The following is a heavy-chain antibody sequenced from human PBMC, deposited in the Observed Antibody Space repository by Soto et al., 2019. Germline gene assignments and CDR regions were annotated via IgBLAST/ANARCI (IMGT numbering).Heavy chain of an antibody. CDR2: ISGGGQAT. D-gene: IGHD3-3*01. CDR3: AKVGVATDGDYL. CDR1: GLSISNHA. Sequence: GCSLRLSCVVSGLSISNHAMTWVRQAPGEGLEWVAVISGGGQATHYVDSVKVRFNISRDNSKNMVFLQMNSLRIEDTALYFCAKVGVATDGDYLWGQGTVVTVSS. V-gene: IGHV3-23*01. J-gene: IGHJ5*02.